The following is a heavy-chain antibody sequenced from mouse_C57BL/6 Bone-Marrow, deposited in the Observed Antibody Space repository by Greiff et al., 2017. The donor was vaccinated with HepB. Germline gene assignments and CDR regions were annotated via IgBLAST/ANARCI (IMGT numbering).Heavy chain of an antibody. CDR1: GYTFTSYN. V-gene: IGHV1-12*01. CDR3: ARYYYGSSYGYFDV. Sequence: LQQSGAELVRPGASVKMSCKASGYTFTSYNMHWVKQTPRQGLEWIGAIYPGNGDTSYNQKFKGKATLTVDKSSSTAYMQLSSLTSEDSAVYFCARYYYGSSYGYFDVWGTGTTVTVSS. D-gene: IGHD1-1*01. CDR2: IYPGNGDT. J-gene: IGHJ1*03.